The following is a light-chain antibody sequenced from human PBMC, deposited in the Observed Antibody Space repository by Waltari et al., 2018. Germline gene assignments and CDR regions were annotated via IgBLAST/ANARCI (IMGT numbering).Light chain of an antibody. J-gene: IGLJ3*02. CDR3: QVWDTNIDQGV. CDR2: DDS. CDR1: SIGRKM. V-gene: IGLV3-21*03. Sequence: SYVLTQPPSLSVAPGRNARMPWGGDSIGRKMVPWYQQKPGQAHLLVVYDDSDRPSGIPERFSGSNSGNTAALTISRVETGDEADYYCQVWDTNIDQGVFGGGTRLTVL.